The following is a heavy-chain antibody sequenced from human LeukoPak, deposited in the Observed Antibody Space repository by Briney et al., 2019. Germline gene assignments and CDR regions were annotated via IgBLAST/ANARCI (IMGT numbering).Heavy chain of an antibody. D-gene: IGHD4-11*01. Sequence: SETLSLTCAVYGGSFSGYYWSWIRQPPGKGLEWIGEINHSGSTNYNPSLKSRVTISVDTSKNQFSLKLSSVTAADTAVYYCARERGEVTTADLDYWGQGTLVTVSS. CDR3: ARERGEVTTADLDY. CDR2: INHSGST. CDR1: GGSFSGYY. V-gene: IGHV4-34*01. J-gene: IGHJ4*02.